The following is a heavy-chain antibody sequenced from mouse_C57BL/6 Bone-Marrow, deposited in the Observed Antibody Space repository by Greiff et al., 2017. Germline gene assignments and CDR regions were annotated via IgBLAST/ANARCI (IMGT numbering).Heavy chain of an antibody. CDR2: IYPGRGGT. Sequence: VQLQQSGAELVSPGTSVKVSCKASGYAFTNYLIDWVKQRPGQGLEWIGDIYPGRGGTNYNEKFNGKATLTADKSSSTACMQLSRLTSEYSAVYFCEKPYNYLCAMGYWGQGTSVTVSS. V-gene: IGHV1-54*01. J-gene: IGHJ4*01. D-gene: IGHD2-4*01. CDR3: EKPYNYLCAMGY. CDR1: GYAFTNYL.